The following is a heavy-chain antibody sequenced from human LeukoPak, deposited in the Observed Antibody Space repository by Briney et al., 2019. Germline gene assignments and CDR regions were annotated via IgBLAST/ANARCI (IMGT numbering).Heavy chain of an antibody. CDR3: ARYSYGYNYAFDI. CDR1: GYTFASYD. V-gene: IGHV1-8*01. J-gene: IGHJ3*02. D-gene: IGHD5-18*01. CDR2: MNPNSGNT. Sequence: ASVKVSCKASGYTFASYDINWVRQATGQGLEWMGWMNPNSGNTGYAQKFQGRVTMTRNTSISTAYMELSSLRSEDTAVYYCARYSYGYNYAFDIWGQGTMVTVSS.